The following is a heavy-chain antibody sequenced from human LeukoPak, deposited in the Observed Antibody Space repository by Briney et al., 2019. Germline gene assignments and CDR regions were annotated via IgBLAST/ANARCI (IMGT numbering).Heavy chain of an antibody. V-gene: IGHV4-34*01. CDR1: GGSFSGYY. CDR2: INHSGST. J-gene: IGHJ4*02. D-gene: IGHD6-19*01. CDR3: ATTLITVAGLFFDY. Sequence: PSEALSLTCAVYGGSFSGYYWSWIRQPPGKGLEWIGEINHSGSTNYNPSLKSRVTISVDTSKNQFSLKLSSVTAADTAVYYCATTLITVAGLFFDYWGQGTLVTVSS.